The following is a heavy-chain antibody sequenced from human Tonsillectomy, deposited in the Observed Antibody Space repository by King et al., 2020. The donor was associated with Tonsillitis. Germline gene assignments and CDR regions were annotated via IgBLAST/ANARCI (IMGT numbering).Heavy chain of an antibody. Sequence: VQLVESGGGLVQPGGSLRLSCAVSGFTFSNFAMSWVRQAPGKGLEWVSVISGSGGSTYYADSVKGRFTISRDNSRNTLYLQMNSLRAEDTAVYYCADTERHGYGQWLLTPRFDPWGQGTLVTVSS. D-gene: IGHD6-19*01. CDR2: ISGSGGST. J-gene: IGHJ5*02. CDR3: ADTERHGYGQWLLTPRFDP. V-gene: IGHV3-23*04. CDR1: GFTFSNFA.